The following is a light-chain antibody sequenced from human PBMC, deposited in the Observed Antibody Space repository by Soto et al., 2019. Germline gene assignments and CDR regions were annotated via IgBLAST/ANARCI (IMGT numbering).Light chain of an antibody. J-gene: IGKJ4*01. CDR3: QPCYRLPLP. CDR2: SAP. CDR1: QRISTF. V-gene: IGKV1-39*01. Sequence: DIQMTQSPSSLSAFVGDSVTITCHASQRISTFLNWYHQKPGKAPKLLIYSAPYWQSGVPSNGSSSGSGTDFTLSIVTLQAEDFGTYYCQPCYRLPLPFGGGTKVEI.